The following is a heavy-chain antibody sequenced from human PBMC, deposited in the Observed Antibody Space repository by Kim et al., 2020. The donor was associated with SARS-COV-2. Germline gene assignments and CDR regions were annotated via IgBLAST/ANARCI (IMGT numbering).Heavy chain of an antibody. V-gene: IGHV4-34*01. J-gene: IGHJ5*02. CDR1: GGSFSGYY. CDR2: INHSGST. CDR3: ARGRSSSRGLTRSGVAP. D-gene: IGHD6-13*01. Sequence: SETLSLTCAVYGGSFSGYYWSWIRQPPGKGLEWIGEINHSGSTNYNPSLKSRVTISVDTSKNQFSLKLSSVTAADTAVYYCARGRSSSRGLTRSGVAPWGQGTLVTVSS.